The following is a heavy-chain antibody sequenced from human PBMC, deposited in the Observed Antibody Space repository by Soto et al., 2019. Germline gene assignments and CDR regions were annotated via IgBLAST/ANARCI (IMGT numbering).Heavy chain of an antibody. CDR1: GRKFSSYR. D-gene: IGHD3-3*01. CDR3: ARVPRAYDFWSGSSDYYMDV. J-gene: IGHJ6*03. CDR2: ISSSSSYI. V-gene: IGHV3-21*01. Sequence: GSLRISDEASGRKFSSYRMNWVRQAPGKGLEWVSSISSSSSYIYYADSVKGRFTISRDNAKNSLYLQMNSLRAEDTAVYYCARVPRAYDFWSGSSDYYMDVWGKGTTVTVSS.